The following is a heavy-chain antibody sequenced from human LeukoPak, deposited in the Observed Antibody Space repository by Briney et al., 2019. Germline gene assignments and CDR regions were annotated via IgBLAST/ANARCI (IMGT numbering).Heavy chain of an antibody. CDR3: ARDDVVRGVITYYYGMDV. CDR2: IYHSGST. D-gene: IGHD3-10*01. Sequence: SETLSLTCAVSGYSISSGHYWGWIRQPPGKGLEWIGSIYHSGSTYYNLSLKSRVTISVDTSKNQFSLKLSSVTAADTAVYYCARDDVVRGVITYYYGMDVWGKGTTVTVSS. J-gene: IGHJ6*04. V-gene: IGHV4-38-2*02. CDR1: GYSISSGHY.